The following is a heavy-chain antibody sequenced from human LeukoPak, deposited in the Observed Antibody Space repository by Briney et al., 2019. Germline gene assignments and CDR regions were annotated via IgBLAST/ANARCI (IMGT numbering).Heavy chain of an antibody. CDR3: ARGVVSGWTDFDH. CDR2: INHSGST. D-gene: IGHD6-19*01. J-gene: IGHJ4*02. CDR1: GGSFSGYY. V-gene: IGHV4-34*01. Sequence: SETLSLTCAVYGGSFSGYYWSWIRQPPGKGLEWIGEINHSGSTNYNPSLKSRVTISVDTSKNQFSLKLSSVTAADTAVYYCARGVVSGWTDFDHWGQGTLVTVSS.